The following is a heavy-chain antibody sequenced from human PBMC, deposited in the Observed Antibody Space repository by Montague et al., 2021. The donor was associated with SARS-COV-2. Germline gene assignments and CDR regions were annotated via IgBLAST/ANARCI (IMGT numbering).Heavy chain of an antibody. CDR3: AREQTVSEWPWYGMDV. Sequence: SETLSLTCAVYGGSISPYYWSWIRKSPGKGKEWIGNIGHSGNSNYYPSLKSQVTITVDTSTSQFSLYLTSVTAADAAVYYCAREQTVSEWPWYGMDVWGQGTLVTVSS. CDR2: IGHSGNS. V-gene: IGHV4-34*01. CDR1: GGSISPYY. J-gene: IGHJ6*02. D-gene: IGHD3-3*01.